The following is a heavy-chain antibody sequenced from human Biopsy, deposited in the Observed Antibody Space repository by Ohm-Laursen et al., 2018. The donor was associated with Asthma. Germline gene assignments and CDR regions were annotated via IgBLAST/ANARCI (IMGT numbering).Heavy chain of an antibody. V-gene: IGHV3-30*19. CDR1: GFTFSSYG. CDR2: TWYDGSNK. Sequence: SLRLSCTASGFTFSSYGTHWVRQAPGKGLEWVAVTWYDGSNKYYADSVKGRFTISRDNSKNTLYLQMNSLRAEDTAVYYCAREGIAVAHFDYWGQGTLVTVSS. CDR3: AREGIAVAHFDY. D-gene: IGHD6-19*01. J-gene: IGHJ4*02.